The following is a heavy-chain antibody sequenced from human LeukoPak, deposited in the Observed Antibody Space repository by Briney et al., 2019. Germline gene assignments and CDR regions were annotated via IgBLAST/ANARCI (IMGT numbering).Heavy chain of an antibody. V-gene: IGHV3-23*01. CDR2: ISGSGGNT. CDR3: ARNLYSNYFDY. Sequence: GGSLRLSCAASGFTFSSYAMSWVRQAPGKGLEWVSAISGSGGNTYYADSVKGRFTISRDNSKNTLYLQMNSLRAEDTAVYYCARNLYSNYFDYWGQGTLVTVSS. J-gene: IGHJ4*02. D-gene: IGHD4-11*01. CDR1: GFTFSSYA.